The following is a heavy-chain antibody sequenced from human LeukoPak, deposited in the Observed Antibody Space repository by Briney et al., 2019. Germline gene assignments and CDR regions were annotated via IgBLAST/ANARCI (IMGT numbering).Heavy chain of an antibody. CDR2: INHNGST. V-gene: IGHV4-34*01. CDR3: ARDGYYFDSSGYYF. CDR1: GGSFSGYY. Sequence: SETLSLTCAVYGGSFSGYYWSWIRQPPGKGLEWIGEINHNGSTNYNPSLKSRVTMSVDTSKNQFSLKLRSVTAADTAVYYCARDGYYFDSSGYYFWGQGTLVTVSS. J-gene: IGHJ4*02. D-gene: IGHD3-22*01.